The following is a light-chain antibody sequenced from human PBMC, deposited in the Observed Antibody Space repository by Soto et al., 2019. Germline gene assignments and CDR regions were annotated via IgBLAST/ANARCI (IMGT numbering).Light chain of an antibody. V-gene: IGKV3D-20*02. J-gene: IGKJ5*01. Sequence: EIVLTQSPGTLSLSPGERATLSCRASQSVSTSQLAWYQQKPGQAPRLLIFGASSRATGIPDRFSGSGSGTDFTLTISSLEPEDFAVYYCQQRSNWPPGITFGQGTRLEIK. CDR2: GAS. CDR1: QSVSTSQ. CDR3: QQRSNWPPGIT.